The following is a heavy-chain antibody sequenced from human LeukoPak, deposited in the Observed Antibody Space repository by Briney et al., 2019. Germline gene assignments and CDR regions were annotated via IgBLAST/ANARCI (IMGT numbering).Heavy chain of an antibody. D-gene: IGHD6-13*01. V-gene: IGHV3-23*01. CDR2: IVGSGDYT. CDR3: AKHRGDSSSTRSGDV. CDR1: GFTFRSYS. Sequence: GGSLRLSCAATGFTFRSYSMTWVRQAPGKGPEWVSSIVGSGDYTLYADSVRGRSTISRDNSKNTLYLQMNSLRDEDTAVYFCAKHRGDSSSTRSGDVWGQGTTVTVSS. J-gene: IGHJ6*02.